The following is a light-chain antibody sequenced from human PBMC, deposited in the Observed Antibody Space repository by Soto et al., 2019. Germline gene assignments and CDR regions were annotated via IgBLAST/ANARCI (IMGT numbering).Light chain of an antibody. CDR2: DNS. V-gene: IGLV1-40*01. CDR1: SSNVGAGYD. Sequence: QSVLTQPPSVSGAPGQRVTISCTGSSSNVGAGYDVHWYQHLPGTAPKLLIYDNSNRPSGVPDRFSGSKSGTSASLAITGLRAEDEADYYCQSYDTSLRGWVFGGGTQLTVL. CDR3: QSYDTSLRGWV. J-gene: IGLJ3*02.